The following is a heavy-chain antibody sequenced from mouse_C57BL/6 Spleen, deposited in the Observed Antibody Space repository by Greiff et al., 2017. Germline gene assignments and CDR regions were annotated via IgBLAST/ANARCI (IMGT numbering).Heavy chain of an antibody. D-gene: IGHD2-4*01. CDR1: GYTFTGYW. J-gene: IGHJ4*01. Sequence: QVQLQQSGAELMKPGASVKLSCKATGYTFTGYWIEWVKQRPGHGLEWIGEILPGSGSTNYNEKFKGKATFTADTSSNTAYMQLSSLTTEDSAIYYGARGECPYDYVYYYAMDYWGQGTSVTVSS. CDR2: ILPGSGST. CDR3: ARGECPYDYVYYYAMDY. V-gene: IGHV1-9*01.